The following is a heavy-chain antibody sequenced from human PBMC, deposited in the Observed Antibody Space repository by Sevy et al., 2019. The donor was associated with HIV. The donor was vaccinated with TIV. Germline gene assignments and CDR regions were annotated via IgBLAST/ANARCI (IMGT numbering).Heavy chain of an antibody. Sequence: GGSLRLSCVASGFSLNNYWMNWVRQAPGKGLEWVANINQEGSVKYYVESVRGRFTIYRDNARNLVFLQMSSLRVDDSALYYCVRAIAKDCSFWGQGTLVTVSS. J-gene: IGHJ4*02. CDR3: VRAIAKDCSF. CDR1: GFSLNNYW. D-gene: IGHD6-13*01. V-gene: IGHV3-7*01. CDR2: INQEGSVK.